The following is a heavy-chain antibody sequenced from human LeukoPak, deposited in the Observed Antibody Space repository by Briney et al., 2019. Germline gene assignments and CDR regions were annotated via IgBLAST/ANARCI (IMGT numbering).Heavy chain of an antibody. Sequence: PSETLSLTCTVSGGSISSGGYYWSWIRQHPGKGLEWIGYIYYSGSTYYNPSLKSRVTISVDTSKNQFSLKLSSVTAADTAVYYCARVPKRPYDYIWGSYRYTEFDYWGQGTLVTVSS. J-gene: IGHJ4*02. CDR3: ARVPKRPYDYIWGSYRYTEFDY. CDR1: GGSISSGGYY. CDR2: IYYSGST. V-gene: IGHV4-31*03. D-gene: IGHD3-16*02.